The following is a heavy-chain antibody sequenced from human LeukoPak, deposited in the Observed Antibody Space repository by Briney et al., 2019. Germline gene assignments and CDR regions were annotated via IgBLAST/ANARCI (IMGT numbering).Heavy chain of an antibody. Sequence: GASVKVSCKASGYTFTGYYMHWVRQAPGQGLEWMGWISAYNGNTNYAQKLQGRVTMTTDTSTSTAYMELRSLRSDDTAVYYCARDYCGGDCYSNWFDPWGQGTLVTVSS. J-gene: IGHJ5*02. D-gene: IGHD2-21*02. CDR2: ISAYNGNT. CDR3: ARDYCGGDCYSNWFDP. CDR1: GYTFTGYY. V-gene: IGHV1-18*04.